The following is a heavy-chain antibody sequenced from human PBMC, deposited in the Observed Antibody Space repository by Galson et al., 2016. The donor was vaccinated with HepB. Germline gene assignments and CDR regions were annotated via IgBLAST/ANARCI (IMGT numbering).Heavy chain of an antibody. J-gene: IGHJ4*02. Sequence: SLRLSCAASGFIFDEYAMHWVRQAPGKGLEWVSGISWNSDSIGYADSVRGRFTISRDNAKNSLYLQMNSLRPEDTALYYCAKGSPGIAVPKPLTDWGQGTLVTVSS. CDR1: GFIFDEYA. CDR2: ISWNSDSI. CDR3: AKGSPGIAVPKPLTD. D-gene: IGHD6-19*01. V-gene: IGHV3-9*01.